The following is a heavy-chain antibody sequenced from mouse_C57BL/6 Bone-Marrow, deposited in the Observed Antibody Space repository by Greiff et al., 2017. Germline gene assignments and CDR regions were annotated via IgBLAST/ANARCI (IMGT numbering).Heavy chain of an antibody. CDR2: INPNNGGT. Sequence: EVQLQQSGPELVKPGASVKISCKASGYTFTDYYMNWVKQSHGKSLEWIGDINPNNGGTSYNQKFKGKDTLTVDKSSSTAYMELRSLTSEDSAVYYCARSPLYDGYYLMDYWGQGTSGTVSA. J-gene: IGHJ4*01. CDR1: GYTFTDYY. V-gene: IGHV1-26*01. D-gene: IGHD2-3*01. CDR3: ARSPLYDGYYLMDY.